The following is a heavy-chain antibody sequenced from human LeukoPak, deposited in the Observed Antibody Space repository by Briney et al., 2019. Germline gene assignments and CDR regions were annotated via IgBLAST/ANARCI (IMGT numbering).Heavy chain of an antibody. J-gene: IGHJ4*02. CDR2: INRNGDST. Sequence: PGGSLRLSCAASGFTFDDYGMSWVRQGPGKGLEWVSAINRNGDSTGYADSVKGRFTISRDNAKNSLYLQMNSLSAEDTAVYYCVTDYLGYWGQGTLVTVSS. CDR3: VTDYLGY. V-gene: IGHV3-20*04. CDR1: GFTFDDYG.